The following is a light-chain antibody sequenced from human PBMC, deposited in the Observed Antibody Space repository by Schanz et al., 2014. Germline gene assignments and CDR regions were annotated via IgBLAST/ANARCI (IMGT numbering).Light chain of an antibody. CDR3: QQRSTWFS. J-gene: IGKJ4*01. CDR2: GAS. V-gene: IGKV3D-20*02. CDR1: QSVSSSY. Sequence: EIVLTQSPGTLSLSPGERATLSCRASQSVSSSYLAWYRQKPGQAPRLLIYGASSRATGIPDRFSGSGSGTDFSLTITSLEPEDFAVYYCQQRSTWFSFGGGTRVEIK.